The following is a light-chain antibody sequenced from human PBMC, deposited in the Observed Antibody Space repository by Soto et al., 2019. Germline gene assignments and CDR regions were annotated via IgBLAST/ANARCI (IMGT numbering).Light chain of an antibody. Sequence: DIQMTPSPSSLSASVGDEVTITCRASQTIMTYLNWYQLKPGKPPRLLIYAASSLQSGVPSRFSGSGSGTDSTLTISSLQPEDFATYSCQQSYNSPQTFGRGTKVDTK. CDR3: QQSYNSPQT. J-gene: IGKJ1*01. V-gene: IGKV1-39*01. CDR2: AAS. CDR1: QTIMTY.